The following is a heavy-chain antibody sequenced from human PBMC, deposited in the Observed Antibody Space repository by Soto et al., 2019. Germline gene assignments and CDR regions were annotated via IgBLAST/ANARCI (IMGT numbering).Heavy chain of an antibody. CDR2: IYDSRTT. V-gene: IGHV4-31*03. CDR3: ARGCLEWLSHPYYGMDV. Sequence: SETLSLTCTVSGGSISSGGYYWTWIRQHPGKGLEWVGYIYDSRTTYYNPSLKSRVTISEDTSKNQFSLNLSSVTAADTAVYYCARGCLEWLSHPYYGMDVWGQGTTVTVSS. CDR1: GGSISSGGYY. D-gene: IGHD3-3*01. J-gene: IGHJ6*02.